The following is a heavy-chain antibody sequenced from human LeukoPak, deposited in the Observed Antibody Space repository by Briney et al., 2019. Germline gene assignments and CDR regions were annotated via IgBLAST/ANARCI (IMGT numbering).Heavy chain of an antibody. D-gene: IGHD6-19*01. V-gene: IGHV1-2*02. CDR3: ARRRPVAATYWLFDL. J-gene: IGHJ2*01. Sequence: ASVKVSCEASGYTFTDSYIHWVRQAPGQGLEWMGFINPNSGGTDYAQKFQGGVTMTRDTSIYIAYMELSSLRSDDTAVYYCARRRPVAATYWLFDLWGRGTLVTVSS. CDR1: GYTFTDSY. CDR2: INPNSGGT.